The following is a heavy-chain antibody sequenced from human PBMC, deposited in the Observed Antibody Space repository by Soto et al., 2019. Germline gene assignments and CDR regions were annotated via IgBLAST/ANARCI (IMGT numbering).Heavy chain of an antibody. CDR3: AHAGDYDLLSFDH. CDR2: IYWDDDQ. J-gene: IGHJ4*02. V-gene: IGHV2-5*02. CDR1: GFSLTTTSMG. D-gene: IGHD4-17*01. Sequence: SGPTLVNPTQTLTLTCAFSGFSLTTTSMGVDWIRQPPGKALEWLALIYWDDDQRYSPSLKDRLTISKDTSRSRVVLTISNVNPEDTGTYFCAHAGDYDLLSFDHWGPGTLVTVSS.